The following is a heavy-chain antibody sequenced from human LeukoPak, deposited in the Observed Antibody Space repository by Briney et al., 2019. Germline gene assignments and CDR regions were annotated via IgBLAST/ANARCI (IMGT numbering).Heavy chain of an antibody. CDR2: ISGSGGST. CDR1: GHTFSNHA. J-gene: IGHJ4*02. CDR3: TRELFDFDY. D-gene: IGHD3-10*01. Sequence: PGGSLRLSCAASGHTFSNHAMGWVRQAPGKGLEWISEISGSGGSTYYADSVKGRFTISRDNSKNTLYLQMNSLRAEDTAVYYCTRELFDFDYWGQGTLVTVSS. V-gene: IGHV3-23*01.